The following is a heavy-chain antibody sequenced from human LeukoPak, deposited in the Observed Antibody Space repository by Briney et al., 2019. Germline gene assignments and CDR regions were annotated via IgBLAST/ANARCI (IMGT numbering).Heavy chain of an antibody. D-gene: IGHD3-10*01. CDR1: GYTFTGYY. CDR3: ARGIWFGELSRGRFDP. J-gene: IGHJ5*02. Sequence: ASVKVSCKASGYTFTGYYMHWVRQAPGQGLEWMGLINPNSGGTNYAQKFQGRVTMTRDTSISTAYMELSRLRSDDTAVYYCARGIWFGELSRGRFDPWGQGTLVTVSS. CDR2: INPNSGGT. V-gene: IGHV1-2*02.